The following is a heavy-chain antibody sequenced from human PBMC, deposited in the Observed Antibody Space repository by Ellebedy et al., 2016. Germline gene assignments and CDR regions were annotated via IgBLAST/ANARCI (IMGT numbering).Heavy chain of an antibody. Sequence: GGSLRLSCAASGFTFSSYGMHWVRQAPGKGLEWVAVIWYDGSNKYYADSVKGRFTISRDNSKNTLYLQMNSLRAEDTAVYYCARESYGDYKNYFDYWGQGTLVTVSS. J-gene: IGHJ4*02. CDR3: ARESYGDYKNYFDY. CDR1: GFTFSSYG. V-gene: IGHV3-33*01. CDR2: IWYDGSNK. D-gene: IGHD4-17*01.